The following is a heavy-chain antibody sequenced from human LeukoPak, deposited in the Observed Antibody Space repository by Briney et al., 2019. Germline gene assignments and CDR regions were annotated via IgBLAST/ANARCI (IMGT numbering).Heavy chain of an antibody. CDR2: IYTSGST. V-gene: IGHV4-61*02. CDR1: GGSISSGSYY. Sequence: SQTPSLTCTVSGGSISSGSYYWSWIRQPAGKGLEWIGRIYTSGSTNYNPSLKSRVTISVDTSKNQFSLKLSSVTAADTAVYYCARVIVGALDAFDIWGQGTMVTVSS. D-gene: IGHD1-26*01. J-gene: IGHJ3*02. CDR3: ARVIVGALDAFDI.